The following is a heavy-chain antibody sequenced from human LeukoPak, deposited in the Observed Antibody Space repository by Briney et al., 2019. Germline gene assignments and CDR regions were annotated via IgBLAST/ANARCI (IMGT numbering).Heavy chain of an antibody. J-gene: IGHJ4*02. D-gene: IGHD4-17*01. CDR2: SNPNSGGT. V-gene: IGHV1-2*02. Sequence: SVRVPYKASGHTFNAYYMHWVRHAPGQALEWRGRSNPNSGGTNYAQKFQGRVTMTRDTSISTAYMELSRLRSDDTAVYYCARGDYGDSYDYWGQGTLVTVSS. CDR1: GHTFNAYY. CDR3: ARGDYGDSYDY.